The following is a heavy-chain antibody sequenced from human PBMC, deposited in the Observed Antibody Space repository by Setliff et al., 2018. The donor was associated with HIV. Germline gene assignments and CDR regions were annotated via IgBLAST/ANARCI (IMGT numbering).Heavy chain of an antibody. CDR3: TTVSYYHDRDAYLGVFDN. J-gene: IGHJ4*02. D-gene: IGHD3-22*01. Sequence: ASVKVSCKVSGYIITDLSIHWVRQSPEKGLEWMGGFDAEDGKAVYAKKFQGRLTVTEDTSTDSAYMDLSSLESEDTAIYYCTTVSYYHDRDAYLGVFDNCGQGTLVTVSS. CDR2: FDAEDGKA. V-gene: IGHV1-24*01. CDR1: GYIITDLS.